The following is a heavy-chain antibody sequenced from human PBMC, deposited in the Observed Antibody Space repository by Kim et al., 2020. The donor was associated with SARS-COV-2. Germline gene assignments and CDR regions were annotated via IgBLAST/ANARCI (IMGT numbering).Heavy chain of an antibody. V-gene: IGHV3-20*03. CDR3: ARNAYFDDSGFYGLDS. D-gene: IGHD3-9*01. J-gene: IGHJ5*01. Sequence: DSVKGRFTISRDSARNFLHLQMDSLRAEDTALYFCARNAYFDDSGFYGLDSWGQGTLVTVSP.